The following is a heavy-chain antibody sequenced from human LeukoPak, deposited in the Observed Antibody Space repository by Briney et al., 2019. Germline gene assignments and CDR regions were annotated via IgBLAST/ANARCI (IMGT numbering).Heavy chain of an antibody. V-gene: IGHV4-59*08. J-gene: IGHJ4*02. CDR2: IFYSGSA. CDR3: ARHSVGSPHYFDY. D-gene: IGHD5/OR15-5a*01. CDR1: GGSISPYY. Sequence: PSETLSLTCIVSGGSISPYYWSWIRQPPGKELEWIAFIFYSGSAHYNPSLTSRVTISVDTSKNQFSLELTSVTAADTAVYYCARHSVGSPHYFDYWGQGTPVTVSS.